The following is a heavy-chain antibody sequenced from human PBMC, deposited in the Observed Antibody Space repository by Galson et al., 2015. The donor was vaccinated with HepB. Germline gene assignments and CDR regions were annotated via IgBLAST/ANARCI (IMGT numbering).Heavy chain of an antibody. J-gene: IGHJ6*03. Sequence: SVKVSCKASGYPFSDYPTHWVRQAPGQRLEWMGWINAGSGDTKYSQQFQGRVTFTRDTSANTAYMELSGLTSEDTAVYYCARTFDTYYMDVWGKGTTVTVSS. CDR3: ARTFDTYYMDV. V-gene: IGHV1-3*01. CDR1: GYPFSDYP. CDR2: INAGSGDT.